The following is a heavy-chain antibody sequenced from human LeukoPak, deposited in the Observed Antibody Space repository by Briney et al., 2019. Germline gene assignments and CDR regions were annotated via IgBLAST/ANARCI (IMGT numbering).Heavy chain of an antibody. V-gene: IGHV4-59*12. D-gene: IGHD6-6*01. J-gene: IGHJ5*02. CDR1: GGSINTYY. Sequence: SETLSLTCTVSGGSINTYYWSWIRQPPGKGLEWIGFIYYTGSTNYNPSLKSRVTVSVDTSKNQFSLKLGSVTAADTAVYYCARDQRENSSSSPKARFDPWGQGTLVTVSS. CDR2: IYYTGST. CDR3: ARDQRENSSSSPKARFDP.